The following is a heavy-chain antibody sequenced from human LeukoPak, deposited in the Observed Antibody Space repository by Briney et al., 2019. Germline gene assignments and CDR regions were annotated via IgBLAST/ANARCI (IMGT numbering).Heavy chain of an antibody. J-gene: IGHJ4*02. CDR2: IYYSGST. V-gene: IGHV4-39*01. Sequence: SETLSLTCTVSGGSINGNDYYWGWIRQPPGKGLEWIGSIYYSGSTYYNPSLKSRVTISVDTSKNQFSLKLSSVTAADTAVYYCARHAYSSGWYYFDYWGQGTLVTVSS. CDR1: GGSINGNDYY. CDR3: ARHAYSSGWYYFDY. D-gene: IGHD6-19*01.